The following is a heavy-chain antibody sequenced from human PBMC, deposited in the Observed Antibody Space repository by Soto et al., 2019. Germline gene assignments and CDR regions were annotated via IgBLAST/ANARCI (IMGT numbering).Heavy chain of an antibody. Sequence: ASVKVSCKASGGTFSSYTISWVRQAPGQGLEWMGRIIPILGIANYAQKFQGRVTITADKSTSIVYMELSSLKSEDTAVYYCGRDGIAMVRGLLGHWGQGTLVTVSS. CDR3: GRDGIAMVRGLLGH. V-gene: IGHV1-69*02. D-gene: IGHD3-10*01. CDR2: IIPILGIA. J-gene: IGHJ4*02. CDR1: GGTFSSYT.